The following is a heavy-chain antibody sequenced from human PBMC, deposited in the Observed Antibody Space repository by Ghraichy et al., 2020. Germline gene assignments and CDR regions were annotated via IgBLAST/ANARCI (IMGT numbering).Heavy chain of an antibody. Sequence: GGSLRLSCAASGFTFSSYSMNWVRQAPGKGLEWVSSISSSSSYIYYADSVKGRFTISRDNAKNSLYLQMNSLRAEDTAVYYCARFGGTHYVIDYWGQGTLVTVSS. D-gene: IGHD3-16*01. CDR2: ISSSSSYI. V-gene: IGHV3-21*01. CDR1: GFTFSSYS. CDR3: ARFGGTHYVIDY. J-gene: IGHJ4*02.